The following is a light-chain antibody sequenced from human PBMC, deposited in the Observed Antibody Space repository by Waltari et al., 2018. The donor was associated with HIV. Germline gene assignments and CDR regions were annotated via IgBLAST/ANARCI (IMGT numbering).Light chain of an antibody. CDR3: KQSHSPPRT. Sequence: DVQMTQYPSSLSAFIGDRLTITCRASRTISRHLNWYQQKPGEAPKLLIYVESSLQSGVPSRFSGSGSGIHFTLTISSLKPEDAATYYCKQSHSPPRTFGQGTKLEIK. CDR1: RTISRH. V-gene: IGKV1-39*01. J-gene: IGKJ2*02. CDR2: VES.